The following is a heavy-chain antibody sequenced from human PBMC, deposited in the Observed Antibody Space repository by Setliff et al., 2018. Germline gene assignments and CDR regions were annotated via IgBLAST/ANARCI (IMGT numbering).Heavy chain of an antibody. CDR2: MSNWGTSI. CDR3: ARDGGINMVKTYYYGLDV. Sequence: GGSLRLSCVVSGFTFSSHGMNWVRQAPGKGLEWVAYMSNWGTSIYYADFVKGRFTISRDNAKNSLFLQMNSLRIEDMGIYYCARDGGINMVKTYYYGLDVWGQGTTVTVSS. V-gene: IGHV3-48*03. J-gene: IGHJ6*02. CDR1: GFTFSSHG. D-gene: IGHD1-20*01.